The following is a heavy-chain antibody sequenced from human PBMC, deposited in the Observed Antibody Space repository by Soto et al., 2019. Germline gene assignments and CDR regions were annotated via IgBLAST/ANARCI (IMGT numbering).Heavy chain of an antibody. CDR3: ARAPRGGVIIVITSAQIDY. D-gene: IGHD3-3*01. Sequence: QVQLVQSGAEVKKPGASVKVSCKASGYAFTDHYIHWVRQAPGQGLEWMGLIRPDGGSTRYSQKFQARITRTRDTSTSTVYMELSSLRSEDTAVYYCARAPRGGVIIVITSAQIDYWGQGTLVTVSS. J-gene: IGHJ4*02. CDR1: GYAFTDHY. V-gene: IGHV1-46*01. CDR2: IRPDGGST.